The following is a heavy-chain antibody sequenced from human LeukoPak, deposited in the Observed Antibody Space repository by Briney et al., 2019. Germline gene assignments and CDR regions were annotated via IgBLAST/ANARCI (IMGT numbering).Heavy chain of an antibody. CDR3: AKDAELESPPGDY. CDR2: ISGSGGST. Sequence: GGSLRLSCAASGFTSSSYAMSWVRTPQGKGLKWVSAISGSGGSTYYADSVKGRFTISRDNSKNTLYLQMNSLRAEDTAVYYCAKDAELESPPGDYWGQGTLVTVSS. J-gene: IGHJ4*02. V-gene: IGHV3-23*01. CDR1: GFTSSSYA. D-gene: IGHD1-1*01.